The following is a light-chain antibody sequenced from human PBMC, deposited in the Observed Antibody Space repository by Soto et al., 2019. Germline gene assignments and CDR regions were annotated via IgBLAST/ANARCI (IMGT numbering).Light chain of an antibody. CDR3: CSYAGSYIFVV. V-gene: IGLV2-11*01. CDR2: DVN. Sequence: QSALTQPRSVSGSPGQSLTISCTGTSSDVGGYSYVSWYQQHPGKAPKLVIYDVNKRPSGVPDRFSGSKSGNTASLTISGLQAEDEADYYCCSYAGSYIFVVFGGGTQLTVL. J-gene: IGLJ2*01. CDR1: SSDVGGYSY.